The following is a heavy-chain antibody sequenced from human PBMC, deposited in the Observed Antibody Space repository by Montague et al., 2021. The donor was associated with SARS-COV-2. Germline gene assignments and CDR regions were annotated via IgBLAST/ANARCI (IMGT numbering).Heavy chain of an antibody. CDR2: IYYSGST. V-gene: IGHV4-59*01. CDR3: ARAIGSMYSSGWYYYYYGMDV. D-gene: IGHD6-19*01. Sequence: SETLSLTCTVSGGSISSYYWSWIRQPPGKGLEWIGYIYYSGSTNYNSSLKSRVTISVDTSKNQFSLKLSSVTAADTAVYYCARAIGSMYSSGWYYYYYGMDVWGQGTTVTVSS. CDR1: GGSISSYY. J-gene: IGHJ6*02.